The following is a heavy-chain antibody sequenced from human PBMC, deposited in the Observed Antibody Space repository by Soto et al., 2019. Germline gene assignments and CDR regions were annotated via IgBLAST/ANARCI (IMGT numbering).Heavy chain of an antibody. J-gene: IGHJ3*02. D-gene: IGHD3-22*01. Sequence: QVQLVQSGAEVKKPGSSVKVSCKASGGTFSSYTISWVRQAPGQGLEWMGRIIPILGIANYAQKFQGRVTITADKSTSTDYMELSSLRSEDTAVYYCARVSPYYYDSSGYYGQNAFDIWGQGTMVTVSS. CDR1: GGTFSSYT. V-gene: IGHV1-69*02. CDR3: ARVSPYYYDSSGYYGQNAFDI. CDR2: IIPILGIA.